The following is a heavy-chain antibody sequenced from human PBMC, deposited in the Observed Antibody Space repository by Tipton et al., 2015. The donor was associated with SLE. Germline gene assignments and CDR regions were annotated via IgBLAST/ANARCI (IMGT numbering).Heavy chain of an antibody. CDR2: INHSGST. D-gene: IGHD6-19*01. J-gene: IGHJ2*01. V-gene: IGHV4-39*07. CDR3: ARREEQWLEALWYFDL. Sequence: LRLSCTVSGDSISSSSYYWGWIRQPPGKGLEWIGEINHSGSTNYNPSLKSRVTISVDTSKNQFSLKLSSVTAADTAVYYCARREEQWLEALWYFDLWGRGTLVTVSS. CDR1: GDSISSSSYY.